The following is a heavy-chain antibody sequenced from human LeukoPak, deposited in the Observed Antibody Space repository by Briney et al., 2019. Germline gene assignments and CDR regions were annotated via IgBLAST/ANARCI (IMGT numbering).Heavy chain of an antibody. CDR1: GGSISSYY. CDR2: IYYSGST. Sequence: PSETLSLTCTVSGGSISSYYWSWIRQPPGKGLEWIGYIYYSGSTNYNPSPKSRVTISVDTSKNQFSLKLSSVTAADTAVYYCARDRFWSGYYLMDYYGMDVWGQGTTVTVSS. J-gene: IGHJ6*02. D-gene: IGHD3-3*01. CDR3: ARDRFWSGYYLMDYYGMDV. V-gene: IGHV4-59*01.